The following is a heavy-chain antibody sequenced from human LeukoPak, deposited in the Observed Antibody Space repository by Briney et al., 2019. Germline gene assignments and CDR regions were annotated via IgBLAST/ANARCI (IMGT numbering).Heavy chain of an antibody. D-gene: IGHD6-13*01. CDR3: AKAAVYSINWTPFDD. J-gene: IGHJ4*02. CDR1: GFTFSIYG. V-gene: IGHV3-30*18. CDR2: FSADGINI. Sequence: GRSLRLSRAASGFTFSIYGMHWVRQAPGKGLEWVALFSADGINIYYADSVKGRFTISRDNSKNMLYLQMNSLRAEDTAVYYCAKAAVYSINWTPFDDWGLGTLVTVSS.